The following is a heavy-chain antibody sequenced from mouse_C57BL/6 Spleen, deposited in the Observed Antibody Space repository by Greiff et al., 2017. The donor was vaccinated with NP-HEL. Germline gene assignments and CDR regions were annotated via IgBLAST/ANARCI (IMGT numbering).Heavy chain of an antibody. CDR2: INPNNGGT. CDR3: AREGWDKGYYYAMDY. Sequence: EVQLQQSGPELVKPGASVKISCKASGYTFTDYYMNWVKQSHGKSLEWIGDINPNNGGTSYNQKFKGKATLTVDKSSSTAYMELRSLTSEDSAVYYCAREGWDKGYYYAMDYWGQGTSVTVSS. D-gene: IGHD3-3*01. V-gene: IGHV1-26*01. J-gene: IGHJ4*01. CDR1: GYTFTDYY.